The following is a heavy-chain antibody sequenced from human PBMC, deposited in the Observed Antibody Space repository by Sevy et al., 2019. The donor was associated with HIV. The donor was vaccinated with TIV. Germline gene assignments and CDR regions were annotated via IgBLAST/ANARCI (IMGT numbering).Heavy chain of an antibody. CDR1: GGSISSSSYY. CDR2: LYSTGAT. Sequence: SEILSLTCTISGGSISSSSYYWGWIRQPPGKGLEWMGSLYSTGATSYNPSLESRVTVSADTSRNRFYLKLDSVSAADTAVHYCATPLPSGSHEGTGGYFDLWGRGTLVTVSS. J-gene: IGHJ2*01. D-gene: IGHD6-19*01. V-gene: IGHV4-39*01. CDR3: ATPLPSGSHEGTGGYFDL.